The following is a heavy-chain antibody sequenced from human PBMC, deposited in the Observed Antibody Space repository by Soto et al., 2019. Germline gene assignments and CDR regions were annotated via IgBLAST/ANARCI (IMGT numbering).Heavy chain of an antibody. CDR3: ARVMLRDAAGGGIFAY. CDR2: TYYRSKWYN. J-gene: IGHJ4*02. V-gene: IGHV6-1*01. CDR1: GDSVSSNSAA. D-gene: IGHD6-13*01. Sequence: SQTLSLTCAISGDSVSSNSAAWNWIRQSPSRGLEWLGRTYYRSKWYNDYAVSVKSRITINPDTSKNQFSLQLNSVTPEDTAVYYCARVMLRDAAGGGIFAYWAQGTLVPVSS.